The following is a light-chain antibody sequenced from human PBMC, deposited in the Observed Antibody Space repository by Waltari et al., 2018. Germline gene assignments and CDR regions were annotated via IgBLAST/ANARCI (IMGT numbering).Light chain of an antibody. V-gene: IGKV3-11*01. CDR1: QSVSSY. CDR2: DSS. CDR3: QLRTNWPSYT. J-gene: IGKJ2*01. Sequence: EIVLTQSPATLSLSPGERATLPCRASQSVSSYLAWYQQKPGQAPRPLIYDSSTRPTGIPARFSGSGSGTDFTLTISSLEPEDFAVYYCQLRTNWPSYTFGRGTKLEIK.